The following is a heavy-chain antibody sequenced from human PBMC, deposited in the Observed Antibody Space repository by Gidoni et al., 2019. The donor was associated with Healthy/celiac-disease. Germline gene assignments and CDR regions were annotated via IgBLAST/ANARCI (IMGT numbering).Heavy chain of an antibody. D-gene: IGHD1-20*01. Sequence: EVQLLESGGGLVQPGGSLRLSCAASGFPFGSYAMSWVRQAPGKVLVWVSAISGSGGSTYYADAVKGRFTTSRDNSKNTLYLQMNSLRAEDTAVYYCAKLAPITGTNNWFDPWGQGTLVTVSS. CDR2: ISGSGGST. CDR1: GFPFGSYA. CDR3: AKLAPITGTNNWFDP. J-gene: IGHJ5*02. V-gene: IGHV3-23*01.